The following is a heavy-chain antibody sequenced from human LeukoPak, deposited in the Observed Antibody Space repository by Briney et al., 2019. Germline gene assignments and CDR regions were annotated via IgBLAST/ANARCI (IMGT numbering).Heavy chain of an antibody. CDR1: GFTFSSYA. D-gene: IGHD3-3*01. V-gene: IGHV3-53*01. Sequence: PGGSLRLSCAASGFTFSSYAMSWVRQAPGKGLEWVSVIYSGGSTYYADSVKGRFTISRDNSKNTLYLQMNSLRAEDTAVYYCASDDFWSSYWGQGTLVTVSS. CDR3: ASDDFWSSY. CDR2: IYSGGST. J-gene: IGHJ4*02.